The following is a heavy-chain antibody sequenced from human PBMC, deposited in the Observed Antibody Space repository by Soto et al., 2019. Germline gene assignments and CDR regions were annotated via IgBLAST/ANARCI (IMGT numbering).Heavy chain of an antibody. CDR2: IRSKAYGGTT. D-gene: IGHD2-2*01. V-gene: IGHV3-49*03. J-gene: IGHJ6*02. CDR3: ADPVPAPTHYDYYDMDV. Sequence: PGGSLRLSCTASGFTFGDYAMSWFRQAPGKGLEWVGFIRSKAYGGTTEYAASVKGRFTISRDNFKNTLYLQMNSLRADDTAVYYCADPVPAPTHYDYYDMDVWGQGTTVTVSS. CDR1: GFTFGDYA.